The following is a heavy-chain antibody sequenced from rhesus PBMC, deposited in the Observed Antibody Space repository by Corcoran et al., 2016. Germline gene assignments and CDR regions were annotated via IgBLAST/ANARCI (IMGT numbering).Heavy chain of an antibody. J-gene: IGHJ4*01. CDR2: IDTDEVKA. CDR1: GYTFTDYY. Sequence: EVQLVQSGAEGKKPGASVKISCKASGYTFTDYYLHWVRQAPGKGVEWVGRIDTDEVKATHAQKFHARGTITADTSTDTAYMELSSLRSEDTAVYYCATGTWNNGYYFDYWGQGVLVTVSS. V-gene: IGHV1-111*02. D-gene: IGHD1-20*01. CDR3: ATGTWNNGYYFDY.